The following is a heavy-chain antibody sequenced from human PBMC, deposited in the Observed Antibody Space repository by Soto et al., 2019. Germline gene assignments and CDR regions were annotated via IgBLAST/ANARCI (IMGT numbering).Heavy chain of an antibody. J-gene: IGHJ3*02. D-gene: IGHD2-2*01. CDR2: IKRDGVEK. CDR1: GLTFSSYW. V-gene: IGHV3-7*01. CDR3: AAEIVSVPAEI. Sequence: GGSLRLSCEASGLTFSSYWMSWVRQAPGMGLEWLANIKRDGVEKHYVDSVSGRFTISRDNAKNSVYLQMNSLKTEDTAVYFCAAEIVSVPAEIWGQGTMVTVSS.